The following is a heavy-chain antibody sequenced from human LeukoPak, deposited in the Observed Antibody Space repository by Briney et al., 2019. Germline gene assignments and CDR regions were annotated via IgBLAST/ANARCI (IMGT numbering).Heavy chain of an antibody. D-gene: IGHD3-3*01. V-gene: IGHV3-15*01. CDR1: GFTFDDYG. CDR3: ITGDYDFWSGFYSPNHYFDY. Sequence: GSLRLSCAASGFTFDDYGMSWVRQAPGKGLEWVGRIKGKTAAGAPDYVASVKGRFTISRDDSKNTLFLQMNSLKTEDTAVYYCITGDYDFWSGFYSPNHYFDYWGQGTLVTVSS. CDR2: IKGKTAAGAP. J-gene: IGHJ4*02.